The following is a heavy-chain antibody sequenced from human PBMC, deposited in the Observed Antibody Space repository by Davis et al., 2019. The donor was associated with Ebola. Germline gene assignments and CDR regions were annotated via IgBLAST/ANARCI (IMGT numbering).Heavy chain of an antibody. D-gene: IGHD6-13*01. Sequence: GGSLRLSCAASGSTFSSYAMSWIRQAPGKGPEGVSSISSSASYKNYADSVQGRFTISRDDAKKSLYLQMNSLRAEDTAVYYCAKDILTGYSIPGGMDVWGKGTTVTVSS. CDR2: ISSSASYK. J-gene: IGHJ6*04. CDR1: GSTFSSYA. V-gene: IGHV3-11*05. CDR3: AKDILTGYSIPGGMDV.